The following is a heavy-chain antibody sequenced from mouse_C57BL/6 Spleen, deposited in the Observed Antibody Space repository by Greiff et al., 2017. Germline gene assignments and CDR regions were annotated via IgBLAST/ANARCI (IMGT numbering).Heavy chain of an antibody. Sequence: VQLQQSGPELVKPGASVRLSCKASGYTFTNSKMNWVKQSTGKGLAWIGYINPKNGGTSYNQKFKGKATLTVNKSSSTAYMELRSLTSEDSAVYYFARYSNYGHYAMGGWGKGTSVT. J-gene: IGHJ4*01. CDR1: GYTFTNSK. CDR3: ARYSNYGHYAMGG. CDR2: INPKNGGT. V-gene: IGHV1-22*01. D-gene: IGHD2-5*01.